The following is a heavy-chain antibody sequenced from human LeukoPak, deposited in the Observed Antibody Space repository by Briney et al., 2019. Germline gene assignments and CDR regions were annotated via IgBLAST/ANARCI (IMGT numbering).Heavy chain of an antibody. CDR2: ISYDGSNK. CDR3: AKQSLGYCSSTSCWNYFDY. V-gene: IGHV3-30*18. D-gene: IGHD2-2*01. CDR1: GFTFSSYG. Sequence: GGSLRLSCAASGFTFSSYGMHWVRQAPGKGLEWVAVISYDGSNKYYADSVKGRFTISRDNSKNTLYLQMNSLRAEDTAVYYCAKQSLGYCSSTSCWNYFDYWGRGTLVTVSS. J-gene: IGHJ4*02.